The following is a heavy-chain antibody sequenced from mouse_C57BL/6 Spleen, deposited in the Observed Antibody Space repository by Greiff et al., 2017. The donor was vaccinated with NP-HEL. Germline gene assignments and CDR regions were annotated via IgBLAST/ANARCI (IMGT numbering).Heavy chain of an antibody. CDR1: GYTFTSYW. CDR2: IHPNSGST. D-gene: IGHD2-14*01. CDR3: AREGIRGPWFAY. V-gene: IGHV1-64*01. Sequence: QVQLQQPGAELVKPGASVKLSCKASGYTFTSYWMPWVKQRPGQGLEWIGMIHPNSGSTNYNEKFKSKATLTVDKSSSTAYMQLSSLASEVSAVEYCAREGIRGPWFAYWGQGTLVTVSA. J-gene: IGHJ3*01.